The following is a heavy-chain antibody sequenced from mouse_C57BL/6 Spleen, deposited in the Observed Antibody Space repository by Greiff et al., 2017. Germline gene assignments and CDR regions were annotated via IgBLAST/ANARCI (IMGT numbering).Heavy chain of an antibody. CDR3: TRIYDGYYAWFAY. J-gene: IGHJ3*01. CDR1: GYSFTDYN. CDR2: INTNYGTT. Sequence: VQLKESGPELVKPGASVKISCKASGYSFTDYNMNWVKQSNGKSLEWIGVINTNYGTTSYNQKFKGKATLTVDQSSSTAYMQLNSLSSEDSAVYYCTRIYDGYYAWFAYWGQGTLVTVSA. D-gene: IGHD2-3*01. V-gene: IGHV1-39*01.